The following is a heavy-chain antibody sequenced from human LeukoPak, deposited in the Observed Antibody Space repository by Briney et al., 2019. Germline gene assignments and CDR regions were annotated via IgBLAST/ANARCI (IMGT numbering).Heavy chain of an antibody. D-gene: IGHD6-19*01. CDR3: ARGSGWYGSGVGY. J-gene: IGHJ4*02. Sequence: SETLSLTCAVYGGSFSGYYWSWIRQPPGKGLEWIGEINHSGSTNYNPSLKGRVTISVDTSKNQFSLKLSSVTAADTAVYYCARGSGWYGSGVGYWGQGTLVTVSS. V-gene: IGHV4-34*01. CDR1: GGSFSGYY. CDR2: INHSGST.